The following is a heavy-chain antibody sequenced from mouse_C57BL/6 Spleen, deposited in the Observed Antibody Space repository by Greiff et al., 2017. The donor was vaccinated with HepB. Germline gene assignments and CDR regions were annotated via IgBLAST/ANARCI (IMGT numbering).Heavy chain of an antibody. CDR3: ARDYYGSSWAY. D-gene: IGHD1-1*01. Sequence: QVQLQQSGAELVRPGASVKLSCKASGYTFTDYYINWVKQRPGQGLEWIARIYPGSGNTYYNEKFKGKATLTAEKSSSTAYMQLSSLTSEDSAVYVCARDYYGSSWAYWGQGTLVTVSA. V-gene: IGHV1-76*01. CDR1: GYTFTDYY. J-gene: IGHJ3*01. CDR2: IYPGSGNT.